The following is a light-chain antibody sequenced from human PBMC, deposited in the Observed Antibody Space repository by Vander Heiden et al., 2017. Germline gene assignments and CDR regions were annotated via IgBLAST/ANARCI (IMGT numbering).Light chain of an antibody. Sequence: QSVLTQPPSVSAAPGQKVTISCSGSSSNIGNNYVSWYQQLPGTATKLLIYENNKRPSGIPDRFSGSKSGTSATLGITGLQTGDEADYYCGTWDSSLSPLFGGGTKLTVL. CDR3: GTWDSSLSPL. V-gene: IGLV1-51*02. CDR2: ENN. J-gene: IGLJ3*02. CDR1: SSNIGNNY.